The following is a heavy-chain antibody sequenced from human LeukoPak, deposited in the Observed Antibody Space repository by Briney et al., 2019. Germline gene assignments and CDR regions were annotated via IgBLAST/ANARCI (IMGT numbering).Heavy chain of an antibody. CDR3: ARGGEIVGATTRSDY. D-gene: IGHD1-26*01. CDR1: GYTFTSYG. J-gene: IGHJ4*02. CDR2: ISAYNGNT. Sequence: ASVKVSCKASGYTFTSYGISWVRQAPGQGLEWMGWISAYNGNTNYAQKLQGRVTMTTDTSTSTAYMELRSLRSDDTAVYYCARGGEIVGATTRSDYWGQGTLVTVSS. V-gene: IGHV1-18*01.